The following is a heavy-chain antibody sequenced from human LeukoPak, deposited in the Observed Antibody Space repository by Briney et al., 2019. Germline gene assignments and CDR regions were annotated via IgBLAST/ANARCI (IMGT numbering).Heavy chain of an antibody. CDR3: ARVGGATAVTMYFEY. D-gene: IGHD1-26*01. Sequence: GMSLRLSCAASGFTFSSYGMEWVRQAPGKGLEWLSFMTTSGNTIFYAESVKDRFTISRDNAKKSLYLQMNSLRDEDTAVYYCARVGGATAVTMYFEYWGQGTLVTVTS. J-gene: IGHJ4*02. CDR2: MTTSGNTI. CDR1: GFTFSSYG. V-gene: IGHV3-48*02.